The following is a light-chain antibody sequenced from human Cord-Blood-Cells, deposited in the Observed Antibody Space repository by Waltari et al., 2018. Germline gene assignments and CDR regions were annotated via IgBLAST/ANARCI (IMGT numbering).Light chain of an antibody. J-gene: IGKJ2*01. CDR2: AAS. V-gene: IGKV1-39*01. CDR3: QQSYSTPYT. CDR1: QSISSY. Sequence: DIQMTQSTSSLSASVGDRVTLTCRASQSISSYLNWYQQKPGKAPKLLIYAASSVQSGVPSRFSGSGSGTDFTLTISSLQPEDFATYYCQQSYSTPYTFGQGTKLEIK.